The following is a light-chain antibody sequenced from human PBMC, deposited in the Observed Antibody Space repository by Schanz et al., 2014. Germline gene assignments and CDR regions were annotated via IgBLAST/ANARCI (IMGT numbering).Light chain of an antibody. V-gene: IGKV3D-20*02. Sequence: EIVLTQSPGTLSLSPGERATLSCRASQSLGSSYLAWYQQKPGQAPRLLIYGASNRATGIPDRFSGSGSGTDFTLTISSLEPEDFAVYYCQQRSNWPPGLTFGGGTKVEIK. J-gene: IGKJ4*01. CDR2: GAS. CDR3: QQRSNWPPGLT. CDR1: QSLGSSY.